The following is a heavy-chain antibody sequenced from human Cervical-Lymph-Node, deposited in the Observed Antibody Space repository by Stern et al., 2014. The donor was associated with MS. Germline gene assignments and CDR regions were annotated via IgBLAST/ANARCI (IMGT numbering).Heavy chain of an antibody. D-gene: IGHD6-13*01. Sequence: MQLVESGPGLVKPSQTLSLTCTVSGDSISSGSYYWSWIRQHPGKGLEWIGYIYHSGTTFYNPSLKSRVTISVDTSKNQFSLKLSSVTAADTAVYYCARAGMKLDYWGQGTLVTVSS. CDR2: IYHSGTT. CDR1: GDSISSGSYY. CDR3: ARAGMKLDY. J-gene: IGHJ4*02. V-gene: IGHV4-31*03.